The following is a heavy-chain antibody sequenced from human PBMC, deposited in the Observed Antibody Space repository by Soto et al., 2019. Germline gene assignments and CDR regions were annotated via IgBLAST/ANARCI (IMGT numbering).Heavy chain of an antibody. V-gene: IGHV4-39*07. Sequence: SETLSLTCTVSGGSISSSSSYWGWIRQPPGKGLEWVGSIYYRGNTYYNPSLKGRVSISVDTSKNQFSLKLSSVTAADTAVYYCARLQGRNDFRSGYYSRSTGYYYMDVWGKGTTVTVSS. CDR2: IYYRGNT. D-gene: IGHD3-3*01. CDR1: GGSISSSSSY. CDR3: ARLQGRNDFRSGYYSRSTGYYYMDV. J-gene: IGHJ6*03.